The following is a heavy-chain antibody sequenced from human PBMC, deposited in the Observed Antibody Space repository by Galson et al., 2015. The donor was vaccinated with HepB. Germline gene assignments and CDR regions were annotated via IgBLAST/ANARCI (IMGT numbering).Heavy chain of an antibody. J-gene: IGHJ4*02. V-gene: IGHV3-30-3*01. CDR1: GFTFSSYA. CDR2: ISYDGSNK. CDR3: ARGGQWELLPLDY. D-gene: IGHD1-26*01. Sequence: SLRLSCAASGFTFSSYAMHWVRQAPGKGLEWVAVISYDGSNKYYADSVKGRFTISRDNSKNTLYLQMNSLRAEDTAVYYCARGGQWELLPLDYWGQGTLVTVSS.